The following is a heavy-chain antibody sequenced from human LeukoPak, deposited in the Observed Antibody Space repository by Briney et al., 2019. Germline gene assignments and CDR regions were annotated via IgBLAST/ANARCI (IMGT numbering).Heavy chain of an antibody. V-gene: IGHV3-30*04. CDR1: GFTFSSYA. CDR3: ARLAQFYGMDV. D-gene: IGHD5-24*01. CDR2: ISYDGSNK. Sequence: GSLRLSCAASGFTFSSYAMHWVRQAPGQGLEWVAVISYDGSNKYYADSVKGRFTISRDNSKNTLYLQMNSLRAEDTAVYYCARLAQFYGMDVWGKGTTVTVSS. J-gene: IGHJ6*04.